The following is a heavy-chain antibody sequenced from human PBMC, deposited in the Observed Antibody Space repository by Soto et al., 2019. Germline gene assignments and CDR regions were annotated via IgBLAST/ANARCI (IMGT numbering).Heavy chain of an antibody. Sequence: GASVKVSCKASGGTFSSYAISWVRQAPGQGLEWMGGIIPIFGTANYAQKFQGRVTITADKSTSTAYTELSSLRSEDTAVYYCAREGYDFWSGYYKGDAFDIWGQGTMVTVSS. V-gene: IGHV1-69*06. D-gene: IGHD3-3*01. J-gene: IGHJ3*02. CDR2: IIPIFGTA. CDR3: AREGYDFWSGYYKGDAFDI. CDR1: GGTFSSYA.